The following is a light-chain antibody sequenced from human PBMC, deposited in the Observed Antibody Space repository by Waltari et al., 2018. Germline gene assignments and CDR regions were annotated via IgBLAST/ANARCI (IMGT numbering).Light chain of an antibody. V-gene: IGKV1-5*01. CDR1: ESIGTS. CDR2: HAS. Sequence: DIQMTQSPSTLSASVGDRVTFTCRASESIGTSLAWYQQKSGKAPKLLIYHASTLEGGVPSRFSGSGSGTDFVFTISRLQPEDIATYYCQHYDGVPPWTFGQGTRVDFK. CDR3: QHYDGVPPWT. J-gene: IGKJ1*01.